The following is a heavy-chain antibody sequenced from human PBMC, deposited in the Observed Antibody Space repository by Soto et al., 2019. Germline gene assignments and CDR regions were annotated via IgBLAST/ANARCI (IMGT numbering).Heavy chain of an antibody. D-gene: IGHD3-3*01. Sequence: GGSLRLSCAASGFTFSSYAMHWVRQAPGKGLEWVAVISYDGSNKYYADSVKGRFTISRDNSKNTLYLQMNSLRAEDTAVYYCARDGEDDFRPMDVWGQGTTVTVSS. V-gene: IGHV3-30-3*01. CDR1: GFTFSSYA. CDR2: ISYDGSNK. CDR3: ARDGEDDFRPMDV. J-gene: IGHJ6*02.